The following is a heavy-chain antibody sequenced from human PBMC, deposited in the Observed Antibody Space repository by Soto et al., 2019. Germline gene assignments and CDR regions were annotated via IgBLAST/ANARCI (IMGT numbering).Heavy chain of an antibody. CDR3: AKRPTSTGFGDPFDI. V-gene: IGHV3-23*01. CDR1: GFTFSTYA. J-gene: IGHJ3*02. Sequence: VGSLRLSCAASGFTFSTYAMSWVRQAPGKGLEWVSTISSSGGNTYYTDSVKGRFTISRDNSKNTLYLQMNSLRAEDTAIYYCAKRPTSTGFGDPFDIWGQGTMVTVSS. D-gene: IGHD3-10*01. CDR2: ISSSGGNT.